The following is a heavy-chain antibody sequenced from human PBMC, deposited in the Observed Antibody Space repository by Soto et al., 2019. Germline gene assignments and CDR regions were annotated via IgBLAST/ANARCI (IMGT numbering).Heavy chain of an antibody. J-gene: IGHJ6*02. Sequence: GSLRLSCAASGFTFSDYYMSWIRQAPGKGLEWVSYISSSGSTIYYADSVKGRFTISRDNAKNSLYLQMNSLRAEDTAVYYCARDRTNNKWAITGTGVHYYYYGMDVWGPGTTVTVSS. CDR1: GFTFSDYY. CDR2: ISSSGSTI. CDR3: ARDRTNNKWAITGTGVHYYYYGMDV. V-gene: IGHV3-11*01. D-gene: IGHD1-20*01.